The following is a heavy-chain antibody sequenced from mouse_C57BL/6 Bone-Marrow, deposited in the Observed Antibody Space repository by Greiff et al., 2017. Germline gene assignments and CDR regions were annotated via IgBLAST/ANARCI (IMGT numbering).Heavy chain of an antibody. D-gene: IGHD1-1*01. Sequence: EVKLVESGPVLVKPGPSVKISCKASGFTFTDYYMHWVKQSHGKSLEWIGLVYPYNGGTSYNQKFKGKATLTVDTSSSTAYMELNSLTSEDSAVYYCARSIYYGSSSHFDYWGQGTTLTVSS. CDR2: VYPYNGGT. CDR3: ARSIYYGSSSHFDY. CDR1: GFTFTDYY. J-gene: IGHJ2*01. V-gene: IGHV1-36*01.